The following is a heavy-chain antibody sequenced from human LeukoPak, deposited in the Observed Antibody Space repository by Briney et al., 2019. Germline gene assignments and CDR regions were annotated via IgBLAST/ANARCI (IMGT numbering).Heavy chain of an antibody. J-gene: IGHJ4*02. V-gene: IGHV1-69*06. D-gene: IGHD3-16*02. CDR3: AKGSRLREAGSYRF. CDR2: IIPIFDTP. CDR1: GGIFGSYA. Sequence: GASVKVSCKASGGIFGSYAINRVRQAPGQGLEWVGRIIPIFDTPNYAQTFQGRVTISADKSTRTVYMELSSLRSEDTALYYCAKGSRLREAGSYRFWGQGTLVTVSS.